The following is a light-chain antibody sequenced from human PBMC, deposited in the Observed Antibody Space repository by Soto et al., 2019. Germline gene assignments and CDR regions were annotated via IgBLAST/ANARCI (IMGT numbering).Light chain of an antibody. CDR2: DVD. CDR1: SSDVGDFKS. J-gene: IGLJ3*02. CDR3: SSYTITNTLV. V-gene: IGLV2-14*03. Sequence: QSALTQPASVSGSPGQSITISCTGTSSDVGDFKSASWYQQHPGKAPKLMIYDVDVRPSWISDRFSGSKSGNTASLTISGLQAEDEADYWCSSYTITNTLVFGEGTQLTVL.